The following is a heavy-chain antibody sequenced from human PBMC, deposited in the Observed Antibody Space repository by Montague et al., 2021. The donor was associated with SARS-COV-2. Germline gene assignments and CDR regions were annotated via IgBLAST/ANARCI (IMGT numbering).Heavy chain of an antibody. V-gene: IGHV4-34*01. CDR1: GGSFSDYY. CDR3: ARGRVDTTMILVVSTGAAHYFDS. D-gene: IGHD3-22*01. CDR2: VNHSGRI. J-gene: IGHJ4*02. Sequence: SETLSLTCAVYGGSFSDYYWTWIRQPPGKGLEWLGEVNHSGRINYNPSLKSRITISVDTSKNQFSLRLSSVTAADTAVYYCARGRVDTTMILVVSTGAAHYFDSWGQGTLVSVSS.